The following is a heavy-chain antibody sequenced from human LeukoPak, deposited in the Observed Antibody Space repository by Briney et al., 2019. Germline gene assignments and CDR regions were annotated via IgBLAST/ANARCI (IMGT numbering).Heavy chain of an antibody. V-gene: IGHV3-30*02. D-gene: IGHD6-6*01. Sequence: GGSLRLSCVASGFTFSSFGMHWVRQAPGKGLEWVTFIRYDGSKTYYADSVKGRFTISRDNSKNTLYLQINSLRPEGTSVYYCAKIEQLGHRGFMDVWGKGIAVTVSS. J-gene: IGHJ6*03. CDR2: IRYDGSKT. CDR3: AKIEQLGHRGFMDV. CDR1: GFTFSSFG.